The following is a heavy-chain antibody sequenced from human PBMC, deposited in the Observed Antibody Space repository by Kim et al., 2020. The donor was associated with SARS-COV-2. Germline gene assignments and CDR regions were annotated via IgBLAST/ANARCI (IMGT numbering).Heavy chain of an antibody. D-gene: IGHD2-8*02. Sequence: GGSLRLSCAASGFTFDDYAMHWVRQAPGKGLEWVSGISWNSGSIGYADSVKGRFTISRDNAKNSLYLQMNSLRAEDTALYYCAKIRWDFTDYGMDGLGQG. CDR3: AKIRWDFTDYGMDG. CDR1: GFTFDDYA. J-gene: IGHJ6*02. CDR2: ISWNSGSI. V-gene: IGHV3-9*01.